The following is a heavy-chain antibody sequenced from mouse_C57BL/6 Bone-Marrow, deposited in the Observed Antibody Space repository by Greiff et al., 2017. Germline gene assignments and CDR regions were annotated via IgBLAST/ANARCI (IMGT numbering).Heavy chain of an antibody. Sequence: EVKVVESGGDLVKPGGSLKLSCAASGFTFSSYGLSWVRQTPDMKLEWVATSSSGGSYTYYPDSVKGRFTISRDNAKNTLYLQMSSLKSEDTAVYYCARPKDYWGQGTSVTVSS. V-gene: IGHV5-6*01. J-gene: IGHJ4*01. CDR1: GFTFSSYG. CDR2: SSSGGSYT. CDR3: ARPKDY.